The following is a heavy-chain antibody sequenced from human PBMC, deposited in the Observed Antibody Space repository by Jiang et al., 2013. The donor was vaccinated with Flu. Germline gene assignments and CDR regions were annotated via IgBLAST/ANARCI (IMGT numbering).Heavy chain of an antibody. J-gene: IGHJ4*02. V-gene: IGHV3-9*01. Sequence: VKGRFTIPSDSAKSSLFLQMNSLRAEDTALYYCARGVVRTLYYFDYWGQGTLVTVSS. D-gene: IGHD2-15*01. CDR3: ARGVVRTLYYFDY.